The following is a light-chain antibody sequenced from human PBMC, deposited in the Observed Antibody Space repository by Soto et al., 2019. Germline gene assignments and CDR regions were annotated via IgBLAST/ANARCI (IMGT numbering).Light chain of an antibody. Sequence: QSALTQPASVSGSPGQSITISCTGTSSDVGGYNYVSWYQQHPGKAPKLMIYDVSNRPSGVSNRFSGSKSGNTASLTISRLQAEDEADYYCSSYTSSSTLCVFGTGTKLTVL. J-gene: IGLJ1*01. CDR3: SSYTSSSTLCV. CDR2: DVS. CDR1: SSDVGGYNY. V-gene: IGLV2-14*01.